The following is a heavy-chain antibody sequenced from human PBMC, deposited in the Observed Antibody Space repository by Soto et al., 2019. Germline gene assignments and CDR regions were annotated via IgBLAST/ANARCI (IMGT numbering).Heavy chain of an antibody. Sequence: GSLRLSCTASAFTFSTYTMHWVRQAPGKGLEWVSSISSSSSYIYYTDSVKGRFTISRDNAKSMLYLQMNSLRVEDTARYYCARASMGTLEYWGQGTQVTVSS. J-gene: IGHJ4*02. CDR1: AFTFSTYT. V-gene: IGHV3-21*06. D-gene: IGHD7-27*01. CDR2: ISSSSSYI. CDR3: ARASMGTLEY.